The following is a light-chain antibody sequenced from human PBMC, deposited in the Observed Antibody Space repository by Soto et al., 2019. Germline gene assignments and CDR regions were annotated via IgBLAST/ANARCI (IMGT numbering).Light chain of an antibody. V-gene: IGKV3-20*01. J-gene: IGKJ1*01. CDR2: GAS. CDR1: QSVSSNY. CDR3: QQYGSSRTWA. Sequence: EIVLTQSPGTLSLSPGERATLSCRASQSVSSNYLAWYKQKPGQTPRLLIYGASRRATGIPDRFSGSGSGTDFTLTISRLEPEDFAVYYCQQYGSSRTWAFGQGTKVEI.